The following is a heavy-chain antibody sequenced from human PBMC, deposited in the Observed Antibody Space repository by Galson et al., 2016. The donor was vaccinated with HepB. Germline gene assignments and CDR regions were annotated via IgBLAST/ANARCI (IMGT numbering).Heavy chain of an antibody. D-gene: IGHD3-9*01. Sequence: SLRLSCAASGFTFSNYAMHWVRQAPGKGLELVAVIWPDGSEQYYADSVKGRFTISRDNSDNTVSLQMDSPRAEDTSVYYCVREPRGADWGFDYWGQGTQVSVSS. CDR3: VREPRGADWGFDY. CDR2: IWPDGSEQ. CDR1: GFTFSNYA. V-gene: IGHV3-33*01. J-gene: IGHJ4*01.